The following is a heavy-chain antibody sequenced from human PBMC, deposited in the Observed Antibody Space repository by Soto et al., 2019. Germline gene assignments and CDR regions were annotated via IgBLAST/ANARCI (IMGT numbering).Heavy chain of an antibody. J-gene: IGHJ4*02. V-gene: IGHV4-31*03. CDR2: IYYSGST. D-gene: IGHD6-13*01. CDR3: ARKLYSSSWNFDY. CDR1: GGSISSGGYY. Sequence: NPSETLSLTCTVSGGSISSGGYYWSWIRQHPGKGLEWIGYIYYSGSTYYNPSLKSRVTISVDTSKNQFSLKLSSVTAADTAVYYCARKLYSSSWNFDYWGQGTRVTVSS.